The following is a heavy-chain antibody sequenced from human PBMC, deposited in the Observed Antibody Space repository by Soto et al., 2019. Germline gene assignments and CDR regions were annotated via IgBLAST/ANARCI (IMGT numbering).Heavy chain of an antibody. J-gene: IGHJ5*02. V-gene: IGHV4-59*01. Sequence: SETLSLTCTVSGGSISSYYWSWIRQPPGKGLEWIGYIYYSGSTNYNPSLKSRVTISVGTSKNQFSLKLSSVTAADTAVYYCAREENYYDSSGSAMIWFDPWGQGTLVTVSS. CDR2: IYYSGST. CDR1: GGSISSYY. D-gene: IGHD3-22*01. CDR3: AREENYYDSSGSAMIWFDP.